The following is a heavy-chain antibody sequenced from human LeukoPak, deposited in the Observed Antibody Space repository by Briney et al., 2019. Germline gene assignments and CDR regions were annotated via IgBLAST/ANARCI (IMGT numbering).Heavy chain of an antibody. V-gene: IGHV4-59*08. J-gene: IGHJ4*02. D-gene: IGHD6-6*01. CDR2: IYYSGST. Sequence: SETLSLTCTVSGDSINSYYWSWIRQPPGKGLEWIGYIYYSGSTDYNPSLKSRVIISVDRSKNQFSLKLNSVTAADTAVYFCAKDLYSSWSGDFFDYWGQGTLVTVSS. CDR1: GDSINSYY. CDR3: AKDLYSSWSGDFFDY.